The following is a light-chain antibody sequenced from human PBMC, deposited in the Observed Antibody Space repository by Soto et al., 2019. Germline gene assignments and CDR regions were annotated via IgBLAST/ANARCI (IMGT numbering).Light chain of an antibody. CDR3: LQDDNYPLT. V-gene: IGKV1-6*01. Sequence: AIQMTQSPSSLSASVGDRVTITCRASQGIRNDLGWYQQKPGKAPKLLIYAASTLQSGVPSMFSGSGSGTDFSLSISSLQPEDFATYYCLQDDNYPLTFGGGTKVEIK. CDR1: QGIRND. CDR2: AAS. J-gene: IGKJ4*01.